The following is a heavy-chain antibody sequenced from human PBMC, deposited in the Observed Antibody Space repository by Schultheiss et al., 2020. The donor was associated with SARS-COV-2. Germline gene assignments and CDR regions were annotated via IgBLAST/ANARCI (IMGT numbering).Heavy chain of an antibody. CDR3: ARQLDAKYYFDY. D-gene: IGHD6-6*01. CDR1: GGSISSGGYY. J-gene: IGHJ4*02. CDR2: IYYSGST. V-gene: IGHV4-31*03. Sequence: SQTLSLTCTVSGGSISSGGYYWSWIRQHPGKGLEWIGYIYYSGSTYYNPSLKSRVTISVDTSKNQFSLKLSSVTAADTAVYYCARQLDAKYYFDYWGQGTLVTVSS.